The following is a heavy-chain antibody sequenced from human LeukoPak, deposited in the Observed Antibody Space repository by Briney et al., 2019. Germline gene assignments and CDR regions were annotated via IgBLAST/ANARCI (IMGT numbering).Heavy chain of an antibody. CDR3: ARAYYYDSSGYLSDAFDI. D-gene: IGHD3-22*01. CDR1: GGTFSSYT. J-gene: IGHJ3*02. CDR2: IIPILGIA. V-gene: IGHV1-69*02. Sequence: SVKVSCKASGGTFSSYTISWVRQAPGQGLEWMGRIIPILGIANYAQKFQGRVTITADKSTSTAYMELSSLRSEDTAVYYCARAYYYDSSGYLSDAFDIWGQGTTVTVSS.